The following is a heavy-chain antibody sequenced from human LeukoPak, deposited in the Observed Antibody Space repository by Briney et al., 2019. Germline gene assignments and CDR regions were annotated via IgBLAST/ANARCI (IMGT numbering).Heavy chain of an antibody. Sequence: ASVKVSCTASGYALTSFVISTVRESPGHELEWMGWISAYNGNTNYAQKLQGRVTMPTDTSTRTAYMELRSLRSDDTAVYYCAREHRRMVDYWGQGTLVTVSS. CDR2: ISAYNGNT. CDR3: AREHRRMVDY. V-gene: IGHV1-18*04. J-gene: IGHJ4*02. CDR1: GYALTSFV.